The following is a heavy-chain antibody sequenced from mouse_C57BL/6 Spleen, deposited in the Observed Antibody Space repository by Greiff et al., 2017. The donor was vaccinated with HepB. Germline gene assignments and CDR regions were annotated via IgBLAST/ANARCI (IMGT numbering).Heavy chain of an antibody. V-gene: IGHV1-50*01. Sequence: QVQLKQPGAELVKPGASVKLSCKASGYTFTSYWMQWVKQRPGQGLEWIGEIDPSDSYTNYNQKFKGKATLTVDTSSSTAYMQLSSLTSEDSAVYYCARLPLGDYWGQGTSVTVSS. CDR2: IDPSDSYT. CDR1: GYTFTSYW. CDR3: ARLPLGDY. J-gene: IGHJ4*01. D-gene: IGHD5-5*01.